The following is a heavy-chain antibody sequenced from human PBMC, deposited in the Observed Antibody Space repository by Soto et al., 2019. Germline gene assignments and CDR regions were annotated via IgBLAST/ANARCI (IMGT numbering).Heavy chain of an antibody. J-gene: IGHJ4*02. CDR3: AGVNTTWVDHFDC. CDR1: GFSVSGSC. Sequence: GGSLRLSCVVSGFSVSGSCIFWVRQATGKGLEWVSLMHRGGSTDNADSVKGRFTTSRDKSKNTLYLHINGLRVEDTAVYYGAGVNTTWVDHFDCWGQGTLVTVSS. D-gene: IGHD1-1*01. CDR2: MHRGGST. V-gene: IGHV3-53*01.